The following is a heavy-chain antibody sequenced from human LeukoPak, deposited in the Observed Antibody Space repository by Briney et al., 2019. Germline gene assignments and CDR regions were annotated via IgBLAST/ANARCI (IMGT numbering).Heavy chain of an antibody. CDR2: ISGSGGST. CDR3: AMDYPSTGYC. CDR1: GFTFSSFA. Sequence: GGSLRLSCAASGFTFSSFAMSWVRQAPGKGLQWVSAISGSGGSTHYADSVKGRFTISRDNSKNTLYLQMDSLRAEDTAVYYCAMDYPSTGYCWGQGTLVTVSS. D-gene: IGHD5/OR15-5a*01. V-gene: IGHV3-23*01. J-gene: IGHJ4*02.